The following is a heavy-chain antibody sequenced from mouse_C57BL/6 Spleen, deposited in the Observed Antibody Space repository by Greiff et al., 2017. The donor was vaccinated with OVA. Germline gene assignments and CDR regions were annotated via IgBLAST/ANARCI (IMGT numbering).Heavy chain of an antibody. CDR2: IYPGSGST. V-gene: IGHV1-55*01. CDR1: GYTFTSYW. CDR3: ARWEFLYAMVD. J-gene: IGHJ4*01. Sequence: QVQLQQPGAELVKPGASVKMSCKASGYTFTSYWITWVKQRPGQGLEWIGDIYPGSGSTNYNEKFKSKATLTVDKSSSTAYMQLSSLTSEVSAVYNCARWEFLYAMVDWGQGASVTVSS. D-gene: IGHD4-1*01.